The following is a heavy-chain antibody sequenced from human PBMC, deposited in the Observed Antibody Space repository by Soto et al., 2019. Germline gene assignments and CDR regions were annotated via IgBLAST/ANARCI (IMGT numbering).Heavy chain of an antibody. CDR3: ARDGYYDSSGPDHNYNYYYGMDV. CDR1: GYTFTSYG. V-gene: IGHV1-18*01. J-gene: IGHJ6*02. CDR2: IRPSNGNT. D-gene: IGHD3-22*01. Sequence: QVQLVQSGAEVKKPGASVKVSCKASGYTFTSYGISWVRQAPGQGLDGMGWIRPSNGNTNYAQKLQGRVTMTTDTSTSTAYMELRSLRSDDTAVYYCARDGYYDSSGPDHNYNYYYGMDVWGQGTTVTVSS.